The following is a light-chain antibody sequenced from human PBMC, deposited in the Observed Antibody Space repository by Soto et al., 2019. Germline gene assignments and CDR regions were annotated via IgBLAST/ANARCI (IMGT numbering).Light chain of an antibody. V-gene: IGKV3-15*01. CDR3: QQYNTWPAMWT. Sequence: ERVRTQSPDTLSLSLGERATLACRAIQSVSSNLAWYQQKPGQAPRLLIYGASTRATGIPARFSGSGSGTEFTLTISSLQSEDFVVYYCQQYNTWPAMWTSCQGTNLDIK. CDR1: QSVSSN. CDR2: GAS. J-gene: IGKJ1*01.